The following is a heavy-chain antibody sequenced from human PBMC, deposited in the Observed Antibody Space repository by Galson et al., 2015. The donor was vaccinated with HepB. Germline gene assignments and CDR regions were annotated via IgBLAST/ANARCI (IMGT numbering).Heavy chain of an antibody. Sequence: LRLSCAASGFTVSTSYMIWVRQAPGKGLEWVSAISSGAGSTFYADSVKGRFTISRDDSKNTLYLQMNSLRAEDTAVYYCAKPAASSYSFGWYVDYWGQGTLVTVSS. D-gene: IGHD6-19*01. CDR3: AKPAASSYSFGWYVDY. CDR2: ISSGAGST. J-gene: IGHJ4*02. V-gene: IGHV3-23*01. CDR1: GFTVSTSY.